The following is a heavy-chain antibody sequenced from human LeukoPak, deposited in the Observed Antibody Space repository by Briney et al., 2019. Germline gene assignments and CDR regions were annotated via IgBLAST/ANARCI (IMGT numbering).Heavy chain of an antibody. Sequence: PGRSLRLSCAASGFTFSSYGLNWVRQAPGKGPEWVSSISGSSNYIYYADSLKGRFTISRDNAKNSLYLQMNSLRAEDTAVYYCARTYGSGGSYGMDAWGQGTTVTVSS. CDR3: ARTYGSGGSYGMDA. CDR2: ISGSSNYI. J-gene: IGHJ6*02. CDR1: GFTFSSYG. V-gene: IGHV3-21*01. D-gene: IGHD3-10*01.